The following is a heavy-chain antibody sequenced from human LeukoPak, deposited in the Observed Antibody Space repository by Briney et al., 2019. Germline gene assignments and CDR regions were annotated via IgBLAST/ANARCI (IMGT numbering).Heavy chain of an antibody. V-gene: IGHV4-61*02. J-gene: IGHJ3*02. CDR3: ARDRLDAFDI. CDR1: GGSISSGSYY. CDR2: IYTRGST. Sequence: SQTLSLTCTVSGGSISSGSYYWSWIRQPAGKGQEWIGRIYTRGSTNYNPSLKSRVTISVDTSKNQFSLKLSSVTAADTAVYYCARDRLDAFDIWGQGTMVTVSS.